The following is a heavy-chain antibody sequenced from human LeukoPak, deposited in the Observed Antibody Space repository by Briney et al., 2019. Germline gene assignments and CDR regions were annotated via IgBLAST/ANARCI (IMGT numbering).Heavy chain of an antibody. D-gene: IGHD3-9*01. V-gene: IGHV4-39*01. CDR3: ARQGVTIFSNNWFDP. Sequence: SETLSLTCTVSGGSISSSSYYWGWIRQPPGKGLEWIGSIYYSGSTYYNPSLKSRVTIPVDTSKNQFSLKLSSVTAADTAVYYCARQGVTIFSNNWFDPWGQGTLVTVSS. J-gene: IGHJ5*02. CDR1: GGSISSSSYY. CDR2: IYYSGST.